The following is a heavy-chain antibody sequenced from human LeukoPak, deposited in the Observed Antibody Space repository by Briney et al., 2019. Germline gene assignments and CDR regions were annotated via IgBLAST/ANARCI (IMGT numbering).Heavy chain of an antibody. CDR1: GYTFTSYD. D-gene: IGHD5-24*01. J-gene: IGHJ4*02. CDR3: ARAPPRVGFVEMATRD. Sequence: ASVKVSCKASGYTFTSYDINWVRQATGQGLEWMGWMNPNSGNTGYAQKFQGRVTMTRNTSISTAYMELSSLRSEDTAVYYCARAPPRVGFVEMATRDWGQGTLVTVSS. CDR2: MNPNSGNT. V-gene: IGHV1-8*01.